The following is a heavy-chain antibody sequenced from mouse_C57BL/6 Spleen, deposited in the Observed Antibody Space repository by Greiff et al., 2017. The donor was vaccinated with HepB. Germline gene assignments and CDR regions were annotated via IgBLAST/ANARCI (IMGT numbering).Heavy chain of an antibody. Sequence: VQLKQSGPELVKPGASVKISCKASGYTFTDYYMNWVKQSHGKSLEWIGDINPNNGGTSYNQKFKGKATLTVDKSSSTAYMELRSLTSEDSAVYYCARSIYLSMDYWGQGTSVTVSS. CDR2: INPNNGGT. CDR1: GYTFTDYY. J-gene: IGHJ4*01. CDR3: ARSIYLSMDY. D-gene: IGHD5-5*01. V-gene: IGHV1-26*01.